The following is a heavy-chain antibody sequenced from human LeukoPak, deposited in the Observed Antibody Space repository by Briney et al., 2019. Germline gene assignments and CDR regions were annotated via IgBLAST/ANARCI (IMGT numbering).Heavy chain of an antibody. D-gene: IGHD3-22*01. Sequence: SETLSLTCTVSGGSISSSSYYWGWIRQPPGKGLEWVGSIYYSGSAYYNPSLKSRVTISVDTSKNQFSLKLSSVTAADTAVYYCARQGTLVYDSSGYYSPSFDYWGQGTLVIFSS. CDR1: GGSISSSSYY. V-gene: IGHV4-39*01. J-gene: IGHJ4*02. CDR3: ARQGTLVYDSSGYYSPSFDY. CDR2: IYYSGSA.